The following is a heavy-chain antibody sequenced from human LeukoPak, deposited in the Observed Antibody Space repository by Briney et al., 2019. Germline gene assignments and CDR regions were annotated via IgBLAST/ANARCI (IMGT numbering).Heavy chain of an antibody. Sequence: GGSLRLSCAASGFTFSSYGMHWVRQAPGKGLEWVAVISYDGSNKYYADSVKGRFTISRDNSKNTLYLQMNSLRAEDTAVYYCAKDRSADYYDSSGYYDYWGQGTLVTVSS. J-gene: IGHJ4*02. CDR3: AKDRSADYYDSSGYYDY. CDR2: ISYDGSNK. D-gene: IGHD3-22*01. CDR1: GFTFSSYG. V-gene: IGHV3-30*18.